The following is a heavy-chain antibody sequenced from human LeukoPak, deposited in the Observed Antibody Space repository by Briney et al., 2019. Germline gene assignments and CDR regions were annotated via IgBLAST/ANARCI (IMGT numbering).Heavy chain of an antibody. D-gene: IGHD4-23*01. CDR3: ASRVRPGGARPIPSLPGGWFDP. CDR2: INHSGST. V-gene: IGHV4-39*07. J-gene: IGHJ5*02. Sequence: SETLSLTCTVSGGSISSGGYYWSWIRQPPGKGLEWIGEINHSGSTNYNPSLKSRVTIPVDTSKNQFSLKLSSVTAADTAVYYCASRVRPGGARPIPSLPGGWFDPWGQGTLVTVSS. CDR1: GGSISSGGYY.